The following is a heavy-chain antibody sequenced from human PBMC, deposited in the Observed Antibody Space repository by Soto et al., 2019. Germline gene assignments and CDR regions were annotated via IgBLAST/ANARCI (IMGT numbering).Heavy chain of an antibody. Sequence: PCWCPRLGCASCRFTVKDSIMTLLRQAPGRGPEWVSSFSTSSYIQYADSVKGRFTISRDNAKSSLYLQMNSLRAEDTAVYYCARLTGKFVFDPWGQGTLVTVSS. V-gene: IGHV3-21*06. CDR1: RFTVKDSI. D-gene: IGHD2-8*02. J-gene: IGHJ5*02. CDR3: ARLTGKFVFDP. CDR2: FSTSSYI.